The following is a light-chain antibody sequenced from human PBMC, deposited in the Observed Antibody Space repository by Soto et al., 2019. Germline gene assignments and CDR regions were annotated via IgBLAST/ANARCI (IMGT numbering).Light chain of an antibody. Sequence: QMTQSPSSLFASVGDRVTITCRASQSISSHLNWYQQKVGQTPRLLIYAASTLQSEVPPRFSGSGSGTEFTITISGLQREDFATYYCQQRHSAPLTFGVGTKIQI. CDR3: QQRHSAPLT. CDR2: AAS. V-gene: IGKV1-39*01. CDR1: QSISSH. J-gene: IGKJ4*01.